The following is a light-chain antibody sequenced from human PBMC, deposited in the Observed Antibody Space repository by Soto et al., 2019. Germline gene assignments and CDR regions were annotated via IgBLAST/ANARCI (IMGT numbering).Light chain of an antibody. Sequence: EIVLTQSPGTLSLSPGERATLSCRASQSVSSSYLAWYQQKPGQAPRLLIYGASSRDTGIPDRFSGSGSGTDFTLTISRLESEDFAVYYCQQYGSSPPGLTFGGGTKVEIK. CDR3: QQYGSSPPGLT. CDR1: QSVSSSY. CDR2: GAS. V-gene: IGKV3-20*01. J-gene: IGKJ4*01.